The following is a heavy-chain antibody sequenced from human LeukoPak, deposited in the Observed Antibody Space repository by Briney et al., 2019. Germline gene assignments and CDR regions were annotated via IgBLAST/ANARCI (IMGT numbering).Heavy chain of an antibody. CDR2: IRYDGSNK. Sequence: PGGSLRLSCAASGFTFSSYGMHWVRQAPGKGLEWVAFIRYDGSNKYYADSVKGRFTISRDNSKNTLYLQMNSLRAEDTAVYYCARDVVVKGKHSLGGNDYWGQGTLVTVSS. D-gene: IGHD2-15*01. J-gene: IGHJ4*02. CDR1: GFTFSSYG. CDR3: ARDVVVKGKHSLGGNDY. V-gene: IGHV3-30*02.